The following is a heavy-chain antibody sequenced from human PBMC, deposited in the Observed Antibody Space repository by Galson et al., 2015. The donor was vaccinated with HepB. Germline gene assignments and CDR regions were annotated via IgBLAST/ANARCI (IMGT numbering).Heavy chain of an antibody. D-gene: IGHD5-18*01. CDR3: ASLPGYSYAKPRSSGDY. CDR1: GGSISSYY. V-gene: IGHV4-59*01. J-gene: IGHJ4*02. Sequence: ETLSLTCTVSGGSISSYYWSWIRQPPGKGLEWIGYIYYSGSTYYNPSLKSRVTISVDTSKNQFSLKLSSVTAADTAVYYCASLPGYSYAKPRSSGDYWGQGTLVTVSS. CDR2: IYYSGST.